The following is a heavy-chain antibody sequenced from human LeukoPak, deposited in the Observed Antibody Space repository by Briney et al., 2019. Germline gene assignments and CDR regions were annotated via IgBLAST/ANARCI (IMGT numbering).Heavy chain of an antibody. Sequence: SQTLSLTCTVSGGSISSGSYYWSWIRQPAGKGLEWIGRIYTSGSTNYNPSLKSRVTISVDTSKNQFSLKLSSVTAADTAVYYCARGQLLWFGEFSRKHYGMDVWGQGTTATVSS. D-gene: IGHD3-10*01. J-gene: IGHJ6*02. CDR2: IYTSGST. CDR3: ARGQLLWFGEFSRKHYGMDV. V-gene: IGHV4-61*02. CDR1: GGSISSGSYY.